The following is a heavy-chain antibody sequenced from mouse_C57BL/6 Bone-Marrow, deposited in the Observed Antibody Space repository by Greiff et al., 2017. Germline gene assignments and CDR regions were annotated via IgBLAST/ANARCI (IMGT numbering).Heavy chain of an antibody. V-gene: IGHV2-2*01. D-gene: IGHD1-3*01. Sequence: QVQLQQSGPGLVQPSQRLSIPCTVPGFSLTSYGVHWVGQSPGKGLEWLGVIWSGGSTDYNAAVISRLSISKDNSKSQVFFKMNSLQADDTAIYYCARTLSYEWYAMDYWGQGTSVTVSS. CDR2: IWSGGST. CDR1: GFSLTSYG. J-gene: IGHJ4*01. CDR3: ARTLSYEWYAMDY.